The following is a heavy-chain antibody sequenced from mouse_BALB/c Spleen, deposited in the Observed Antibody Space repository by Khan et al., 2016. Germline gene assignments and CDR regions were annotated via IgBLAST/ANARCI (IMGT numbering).Heavy chain of an antibody. CDR1: GYSITSDYA. V-gene: IGHV3-2*02. Sequence: EVQLQESGPGLVNPSQSLSLTCTVTGYSITSDYAWNWIRQFPGNKLEWMGYISYSGSTSYNPSLKSRISITRDTSKNQFFLQMNSVTTEDTATYYCARRGGPDLHFDYWGQGTTLTVSS. CDR2: ISYSGST. CDR3: ARRGGPDLHFDY. D-gene: IGHD6-1*01. J-gene: IGHJ2*01.